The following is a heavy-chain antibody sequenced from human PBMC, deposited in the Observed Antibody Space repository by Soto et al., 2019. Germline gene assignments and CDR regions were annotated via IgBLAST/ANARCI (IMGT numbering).Heavy chain of an antibody. CDR3: ARTFRGYSYGSDY. J-gene: IGHJ4*02. CDR2: ISSSSSYI. Sequence: VGSLRLSCAASGFTFSSYSMNWVRQAPGKGLEWVSSISSSSSYIYYADSVKGRFTISRDNAKNSLYLQMNSLRAEDTAVYYRARTFRGYSYGSDYWGQGTLVTVSS. D-gene: IGHD5-18*01. CDR1: GFTFSSYS. V-gene: IGHV3-21*01.